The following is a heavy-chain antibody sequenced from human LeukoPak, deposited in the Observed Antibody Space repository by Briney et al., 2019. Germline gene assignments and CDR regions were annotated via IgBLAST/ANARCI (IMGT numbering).Heavy chain of an antibody. D-gene: IGHD5-24*01. CDR2: ISGSSATV. CDR3: AKLLGTATTYDS. V-gene: IGHV3-48*04. CDR1: GFTFSFYN. Sequence: GGSLRLSCAASGFTFSFYNMNWVRQAPGKGLEWLSYISGSSATVHYADSVKGRFTVSRDNAKGSLYLQMNSLGAEDTAMYYCAKLLGTATTYDSWGQGTRVTVPS. J-gene: IGHJ4*02.